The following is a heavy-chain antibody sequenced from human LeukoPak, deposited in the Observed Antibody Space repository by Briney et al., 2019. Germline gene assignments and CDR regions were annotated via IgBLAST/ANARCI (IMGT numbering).Heavy chain of an antibody. Sequence: TGGSLRLSCAACGFTFSSYDMHWVRQATGKGLEWVSAIGTAGDTYYPGSVKGQFTISRENAKNSLYLQMNSLRAGDTAVHYCASGAKYYYDSSGYYGIDYYYYYMDVWGKGTTVTVSS. CDR1: GFTFSSYD. CDR3: ASGAKYYYDSSGYYGIDYYYYYMDV. D-gene: IGHD3-22*01. CDR2: IGTAGDT. V-gene: IGHV3-13*03. J-gene: IGHJ6*03.